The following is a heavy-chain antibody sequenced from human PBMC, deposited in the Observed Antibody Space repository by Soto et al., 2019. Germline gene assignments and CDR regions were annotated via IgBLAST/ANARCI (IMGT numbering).Heavy chain of an antibody. V-gene: IGHV4-30-4*01. J-gene: IGHJ4*02. D-gene: IGHD6-13*01. CDR3: VREGTKLSPHGYIRAAGHFDS. CDR1: GGSISSDDYY. Sequence: QVQLQESGPGLVKPSQTLSLTCTVSGGSISSDDYYWGWIRQTPGRGLVWIAFIFYSGNTYYNPSINTRAAISVDTSKNQFSLKLTSVTATDTAVYYCVREGTKLSPHGYIRAAGHFDSWGQGALVTVSS. CDR2: IFYSGNT.